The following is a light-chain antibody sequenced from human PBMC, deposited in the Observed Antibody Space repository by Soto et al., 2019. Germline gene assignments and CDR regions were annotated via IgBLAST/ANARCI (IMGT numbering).Light chain of an antibody. CDR1: QSVTST. CDR2: DAS. CDR3: QQYGSSGT. V-gene: IGKV3-15*01. Sequence: DIVMTQSPATVSVSPGERATISCRASQSVTSTLAWYQQKPGQTTRLLNYDASTEATGVRARFSGSGSGTDFILTISILEPEDFAVYCHQQYGSSGTFGQGTKVDIK. J-gene: IGKJ1*01.